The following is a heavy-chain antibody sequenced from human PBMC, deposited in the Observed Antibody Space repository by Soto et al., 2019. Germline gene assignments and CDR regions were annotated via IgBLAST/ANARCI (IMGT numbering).Heavy chain of an antibody. CDR1: GFTFSSYA. D-gene: IGHD2-8*01. V-gene: IGHV3-30-3*01. J-gene: IGHJ6*02. Sequence: PGGSLRLSCAASGFTFSSYAMHWVRQAPGKGLGWVAVISYDGSNKYYADSVKGRFTISRDNSKNTLYLQMNSLRAEDTAVYYCARGLNIVLMVYATPDPNYGMDVWGQGTTVTVSS. CDR2: ISYDGSNK. CDR3: ARGLNIVLMVYATPDPNYGMDV.